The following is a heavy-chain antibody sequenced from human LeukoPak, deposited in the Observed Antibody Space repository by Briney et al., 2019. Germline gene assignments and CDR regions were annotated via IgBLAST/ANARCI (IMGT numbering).Heavy chain of an antibody. CDR2: IYYGGST. J-gene: IGHJ4*02. CDR3: AREGDGLAYCGGDCYSAVD. D-gene: IGHD2-21*02. Sequence: SETLSLTCTVSGGSISSYYWSWIRQPPGKGLEWIGYIYYGGSTNYNPSLKSRVTISVDTSKNQFSLKLSSVTAADTAVYYCAREGDGLAYCGGDCYSAVDWGQGTLVTVSS. CDR1: GGSISSYY. V-gene: IGHV4-59*01.